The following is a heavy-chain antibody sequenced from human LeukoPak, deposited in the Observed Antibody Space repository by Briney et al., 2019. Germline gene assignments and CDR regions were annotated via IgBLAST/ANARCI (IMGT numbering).Heavy chain of an antibody. CDR2: INPSGGST. CDR1: GYTFTSYY. J-gene: IGHJ4*02. V-gene: IGHV1-46*01. D-gene: IGHD3-10*01. CDR3: ARGVAVLLWFGELWD. Sequence: ASVKVSCKASGYTFTSYYMHWVRQAPGQGLEWMGIINPSGGSTSYAQKFQGRVTMTRDMSTSTVYMELSSLRSEDTAVYYCARGVAVLLWFGELWDWGQGTLVTVSS.